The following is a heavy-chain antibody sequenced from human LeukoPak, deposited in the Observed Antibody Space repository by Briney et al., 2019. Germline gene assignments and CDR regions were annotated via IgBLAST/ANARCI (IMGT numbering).Heavy chain of an antibody. J-gene: IGHJ3*02. V-gene: IGHV4-39*07. D-gene: IGHD2-21*02. CDR2: IYTSGST. Sequence: PSETLSLTCTVSGGSISSSSYYWGWIRQPPGKGLEWIGRIYTSGSTNYNPSLKSRVTISVDTSKNQFSLKLSSVTAADTAVYYCARDVMTSSDAFDIWGQGTMVTVSS. CDR1: GGSISSSSYY. CDR3: ARDVMTSSDAFDI.